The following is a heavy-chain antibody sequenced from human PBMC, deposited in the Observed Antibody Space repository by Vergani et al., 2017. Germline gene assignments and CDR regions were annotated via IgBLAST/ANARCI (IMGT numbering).Heavy chain of an antibody. J-gene: IGHJ5*02. CDR3: AGSHYDFWSGYQLGGDGVNWFDP. D-gene: IGHD3-3*01. V-gene: IGHV4-39*07. CDR2: IYYSGST. CDR1: GGSISSSSYY. Sequence: QLRLQESGPGLVKPSETLSLTCTVSGGSISSSSYYWGWIRQPPGKGLEWIGSIYYSGSTYYNPSLKSRVTISVDTSKNQFSLKLSSVTAADTAVYYCAGSHYDFWSGYQLGGDGVNWFDPWGQGTLVTVSS.